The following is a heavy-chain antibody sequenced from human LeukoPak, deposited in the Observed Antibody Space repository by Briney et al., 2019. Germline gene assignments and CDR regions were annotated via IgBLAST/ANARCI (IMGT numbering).Heavy chain of an antibody. J-gene: IGHJ4*02. CDR3: ARDSGRFGELVY. CDR2: ISSSSSYI. Sequence: GGSLRLSCAASGFTFSSYSMNWVRQAPGKGLEWVSSISSSSSYIYYPDSVKGRFTISRDNAKNSLYLQMNSLRAEDTAVYYCARDSGRFGELVYWGQGTLVTVSS. CDR1: GFTFSSYS. V-gene: IGHV3-21*01. D-gene: IGHD3-10*01.